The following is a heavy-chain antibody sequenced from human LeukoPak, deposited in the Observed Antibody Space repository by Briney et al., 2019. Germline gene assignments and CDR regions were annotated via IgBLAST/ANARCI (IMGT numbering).Heavy chain of an antibody. CDR3: TRDMEYPGAGFDY. CDR1: GDSISRSSYF. Sequence: SGTLSLTCTVSGDSISRSSYFWAWIRQPPGKGLEWIGSVYSSGSTYYNPSLRSQITISVDTSKNQFSLKLTSVAAADTAMYYCTRDMEYPGAGFDYWGQGIPVTVSS. CDR2: VYSSGST. V-gene: IGHV4-39*07. J-gene: IGHJ4*02. D-gene: IGHD3-3*01.